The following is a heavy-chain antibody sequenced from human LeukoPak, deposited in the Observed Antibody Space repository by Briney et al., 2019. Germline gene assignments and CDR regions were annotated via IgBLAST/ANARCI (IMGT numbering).Heavy chain of an antibody. CDR2: ISGSGGST. CDR1: GFTFSSYA. V-gene: IGHV3-23*01. J-gene: IGHJ4*02. CDR3: AKTSYYDSSGYYFDPFDY. Sequence: GGSLRLSCAASGFTFSSYAMNWVRQAPGKGLEWVSGISGSGGSTFYADSVKGRFTISRDNSKNTLYLQMNSLRAEDTAVYYCAKTSYYDSSGYYFDPFDYWGQGTLVTVSS. D-gene: IGHD3-22*01.